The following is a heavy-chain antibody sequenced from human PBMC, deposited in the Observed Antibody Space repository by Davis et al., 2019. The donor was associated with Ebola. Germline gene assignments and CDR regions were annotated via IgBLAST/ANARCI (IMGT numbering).Heavy chain of an antibody. CDR3: ARGGGYCSGGSCYLIWFDP. CDR2: MNPNSGNT. D-gene: IGHD2-15*01. J-gene: IGHJ5*02. CDR1: GYTFTSYD. V-gene: IGHV1-8*01. Sequence: ASVKVSCKASGYTFTSYDIIWVRQATGQGLEWMGWMNPNSGNTGFAQKFQGRVTMTRDTSISTAYMELSSLRSEDTAVYYCARGGGYCSGGSCYLIWFDPWGQGTLVTVSS.